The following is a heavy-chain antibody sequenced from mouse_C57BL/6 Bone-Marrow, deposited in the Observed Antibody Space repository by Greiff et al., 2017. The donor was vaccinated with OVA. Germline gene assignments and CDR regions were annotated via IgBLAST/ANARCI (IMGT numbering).Heavy chain of an antibody. D-gene: IGHD1-1*01. Sequence: EVMLVESGGDLVKPGGSLKLSCAASGFTFSSYGMSWVRQTPDKRLEWVATISSGGSYTYYPDSVKGRFTISRDNAKNTLYLQMSSLKSEDTAMYYCARPPYYYGSSPCAYWGQGTLVTVSA. CDR3: ARPPYYYGSSPCAY. CDR1: GFTFSSYG. V-gene: IGHV5-6*01. J-gene: IGHJ3*01. CDR2: ISSGGSYT.